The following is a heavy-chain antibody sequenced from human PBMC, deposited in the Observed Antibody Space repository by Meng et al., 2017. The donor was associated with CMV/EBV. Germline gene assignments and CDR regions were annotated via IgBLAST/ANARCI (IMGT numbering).Heavy chain of an antibody. CDR3: ARVTSRVAGAFDY. CDR2: IYYSGST. CDR1: GVSISSGDCS. J-gene: IGHJ4*02. Sequence: QGQRSVQGPGLVNAAQTLSLTCTVSGVSISSGDCSWRWIRQPPGKGLEWIGYIYYSGSTYYNPSLKSRVTISVDTSKNQFSLKLSSVTAADTAVYYCARVTSRVAGAFDYWGQGTLVTVSS. V-gene: IGHV4-30-4*01. D-gene: IGHD1-14*01.